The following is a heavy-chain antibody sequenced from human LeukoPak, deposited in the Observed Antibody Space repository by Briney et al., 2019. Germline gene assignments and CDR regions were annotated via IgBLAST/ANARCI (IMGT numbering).Heavy chain of an antibody. CDR1: GGSISSSSYY. CDR2: IYYSGST. V-gene: IGHV4-61*01. CDR3: ASGGAYCGGDCYLDY. Sequence: SETLSLTCTVSGGSISSSSYYWSWIRQPPGKGLEWIGYIYYSGSTNYNPSLKSRVTISVDTSKNQFSLKLSSVTAADTAVYYCASGGAYCGGDCYLDYWGQGTLVTVSS. J-gene: IGHJ4*02. D-gene: IGHD2-21*02.